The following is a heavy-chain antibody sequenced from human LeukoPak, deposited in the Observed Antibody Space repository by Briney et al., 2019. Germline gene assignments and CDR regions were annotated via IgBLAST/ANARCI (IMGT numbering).Heavy chain of an antibody. J-gene: IGHJ3*01. CDR2: IYSTGST. CDR1: GGSISSYY. V-gene: IGHV4-4*07. Sequence: SETLSLTCTVSGGSISSYYWSWIRQPAGEGLEWIGHIYSTGSTNYNPSLKSRVTLSVDRSKNQFSLRLNSVTAADTAVYYCARDWGTWHAFDVWGQGTVVTVSS. CDR3: ARDWGTWHAFDV. D-gene: IGHD3-16*01.